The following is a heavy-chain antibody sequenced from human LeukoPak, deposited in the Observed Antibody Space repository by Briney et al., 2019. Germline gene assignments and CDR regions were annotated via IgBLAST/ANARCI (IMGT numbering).Heavy chain of an antibody. CDR2: TFYRSKWYN. CDR3: ARGYNYGFDY. V-gene: IGHV6-1*01. Sequence: SQTLSLTCAISGDSVFSNSVAWNWIRQSPSRGLEWLGRTFYRSKWYNDYAVSVKSRIAINPDTSKNQFSLQLNSVTPEDTAVYYCARGYNYGFDYWGQGTLVTASS. CDR1: GDSVFSNSVA. D-gene: IGHD5-18*01. J-gene: IGHJ4*02.